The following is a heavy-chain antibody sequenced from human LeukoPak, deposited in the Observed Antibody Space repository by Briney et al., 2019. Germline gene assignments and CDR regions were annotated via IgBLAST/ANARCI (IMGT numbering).Heavy chain of an antibody. J-gene: IGHJ4*02. CDR3: ATYRQVLLPFES. CDR2: ISYDGSNK. D-gene: IGHD2-8*02. V-gene: IGHV3-30*04. CDR1: GFTFSSYA. Sequence: PGRSLRLSCAASGFTFSSYAMHWVRQAPGKGLEWVAVISYDGSNKYYADSVKGRFTISRDNSKNTLSLQMNSLRAEDTAIYYCATYRQVLLPFESWGQGTLVTVSS.